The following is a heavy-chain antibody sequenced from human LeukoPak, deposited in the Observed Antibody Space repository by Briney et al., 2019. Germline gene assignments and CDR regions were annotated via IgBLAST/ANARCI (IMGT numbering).Heavy chain of an antibody. V-gene: IGHV3-30*02. CDR2: IRYDGSNK. Sequence: PGGSLRLSRAASGFTFSSYGMHWVRQAPGKGLEWVAFIRYDGSNKYYADSVKGRFTISRDNSKNTLYLQMNSLRAEDTAVYYCANAPRARGSDAFDIWGQGTMVTVSS. J-gene: IGHJ3*02. CDR1: GFTFSSYG. CDR3: ANAPRARGSDAFDI.